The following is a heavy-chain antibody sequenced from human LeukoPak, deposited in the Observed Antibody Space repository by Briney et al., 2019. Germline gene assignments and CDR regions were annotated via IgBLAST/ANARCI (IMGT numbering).Heavy chain of an antibody. CDR3: ARGVYYDTASDY. CDR2: INPNSGGT. Sequence: ASVKVSCKASGYTFTGYYKHWVRQAPGQGLEWMGWINPNSGGTNYAQKFQGRVTMTRDTSISTAYMELSRLRSDDTAVYYCARGVYYDTASDYWGQGTLVTVSS. J-gene: IGHJ4*02. D-gene: IGHD3-22*01. V-gene: IGHV1-2*02. CDR1: GYTFTGYY.